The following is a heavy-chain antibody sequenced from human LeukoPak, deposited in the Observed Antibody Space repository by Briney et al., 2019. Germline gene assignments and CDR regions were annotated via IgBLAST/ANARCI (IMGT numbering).Heavy chain of an antibody. CDR2: IYYSGST. J-gene: IGHJ3*02. CDR3: ARSTYYYDSSGYCDAFDI. V-gene: IGHV4-59*01. Sequence: SETLSLTCTVSGGSISSYYWSWIRQPPGRGLEWIGYIYYSGSTNYNPSLKSRVTISVDTSKNQFSLKLSSVTAADTAVYYCARSTYYYDSSGYCDAFDIWGQGTMVTVSS. D-gene: IGHD3-22*01. CDR1: GGSISSYY.